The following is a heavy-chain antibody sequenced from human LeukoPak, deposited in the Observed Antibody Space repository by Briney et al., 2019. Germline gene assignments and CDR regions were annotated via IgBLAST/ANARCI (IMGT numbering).Heavy chain of an antibody. J-gene: IGHJ3*02. CDR2: ISGSGGST. CDR3: AKRSSSGYAFDI. D-gene: IGHD6-13*01. CDR1: GFTFSSYA. V-gene: IGHV3-23*01. Sequence: GGSLRLSCAAAGFTFSSYAMSWVRQAPGKGLEWVSAISGSGGSTYYADSVKGRFTISRDNSKNTLYLQMNSLRAEDTAVYYCAKRSSSGYAFDIWGQGTMVTVSS.